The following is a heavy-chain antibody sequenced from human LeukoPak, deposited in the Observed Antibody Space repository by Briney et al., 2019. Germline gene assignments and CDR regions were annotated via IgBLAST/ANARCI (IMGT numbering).Heavy chain of an antibody. J-gene: IGHJ4*02. D-gene: IGHD6-13*01. V-gene: IGHV1-8*01. CDR3: ARSFESGAAAVPIGY. CDR1: GYTFTSYD. CDR2: MNPNSGNT. Sequence: ASVKASCKASGYTFTSYDINWVRQATGQGLEWMGWMNPNSGNTGYAQKFQGRVTMTRNTSISTAYMELSSLRSEDTAVYYCARSFESGAAAVPIGYWGQGTLVTVSS.